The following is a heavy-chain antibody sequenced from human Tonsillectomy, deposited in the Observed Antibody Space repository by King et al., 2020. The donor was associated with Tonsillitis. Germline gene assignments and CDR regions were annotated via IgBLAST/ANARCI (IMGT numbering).Heavy chain of an antibody. D-gene: IGHD3-10*01. V-gene: IGHV3-30*18. Sequence: VQLVESGGGVVQPGRSLRRSCAASGFTFSGFGMYWVRQAPGKGLEWVSFISFDGSNTDYSDSVKGRFTISRDSSNNTLYLQMESLRAEDTAVYYCAKGLYYYGSGTYYRRRDAFDIWGQGTMVTVSS. CDR1: GFTFSGFG. CDR2: ISFDGSNT. CDR3: AKGLYYYGSGTYYRRRDAFDI. J-gene: IGHJ3*02.